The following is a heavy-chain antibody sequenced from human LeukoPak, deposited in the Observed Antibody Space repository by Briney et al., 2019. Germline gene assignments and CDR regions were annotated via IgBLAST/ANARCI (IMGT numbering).Heavy chain of an antibody. CDR3: ARGRRDGYNYYFDY. CDR2: ISSSSSYI. Sequence: GGSLRLSCAASGFTFSSYSMNWVRQAPGKGLEWVPSISSSSSYIYYADSVKGRFTISRDNAKNSLYLQMNSLRAEDTAVYYCARGRRDGYNYYFDYWGQGTLVTVSS. CDR1: GFTFSSYS. J-gene: IGHJ4*02. V-gene: IGHV3-21*01. D-gene: IGHD5-24*01.